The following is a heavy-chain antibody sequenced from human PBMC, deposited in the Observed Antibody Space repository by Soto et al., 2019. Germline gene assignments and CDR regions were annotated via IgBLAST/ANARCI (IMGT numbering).Heavy chain of an antibody. Sequence: PGGSLRLSCAASGFTFSTFSMNWVRQAPGKGLEWVSSISSGSTYRYYADSVEGRFTISRDNAKNLLYLQMSSLRAEDTAVYYCLTRPTEATAPRGNWFDPWGPGTLVTVS. V-gene: IGHV3-21*06. CDR3: LTRPTEATAPRGNWFDP. CDR2: ISSGSTYR. J-gene: IGHJ5*02. CDR1: GFTFSTFS. D-gene: IGHD1-26*01.